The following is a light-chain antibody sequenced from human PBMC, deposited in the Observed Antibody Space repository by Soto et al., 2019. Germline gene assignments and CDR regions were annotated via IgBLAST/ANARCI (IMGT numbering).Light chain of an antibody. Sequence: QSALTQPASVSGSAGQSITISCTGTSSDVGGYNYVSWYQQHPGKAPKLMIYDVSNRTSGVSNRSSGSKSGNTASLTISGLQAEDEADYYCSSYTRSGSVVFVGGTKLTVL. V-gene: IGLV2-14*01. CDR2: DVS. CDR1: SSDVGGYNY. CDR3: SSYTRSGSVV. J-gene: IGLJ2*01.